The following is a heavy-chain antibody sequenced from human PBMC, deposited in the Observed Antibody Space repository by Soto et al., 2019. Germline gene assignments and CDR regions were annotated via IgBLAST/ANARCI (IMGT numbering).Heavy chain of an antibody. Sequence: QVQLQQWGAGLLKPSETLSLTCAVYGGSFSGYYWSWIRQPPGKGLEWIGEINHSGSTNYNPSLKRRVTRSVDTSKNQFSLKLSSVTAADTSVYYCARFGYSSSWDDPWGQGTLVTVSS. CDR1: GGSFSGYY. D-gene: IGHD6-13*01. V-gene: IGHV4-34*01. CDR3: ARFGYSSSWDDP. CDR2: INHSGST. J-gene: IGHJ5*02.